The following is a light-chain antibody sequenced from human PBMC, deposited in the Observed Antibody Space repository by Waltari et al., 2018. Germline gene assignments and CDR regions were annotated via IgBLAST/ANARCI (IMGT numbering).Light chain of an antibody. J-gene: IGKJ1*01. Sequence: IVLTQSQGTLSLSLGQRATLSCRASQSVSRALAWDQQNPGQDPRLLIYGASNRVTGIPDRFSGSGSGTDFSLIISRLEPEDFAVYYCQHYVSLPVTFGQGTKVEIK. CDR3: QHYVSLPVT. CDR1: QSVSRA. V-gene: IGKV3-20*01. CDR2: GAS.